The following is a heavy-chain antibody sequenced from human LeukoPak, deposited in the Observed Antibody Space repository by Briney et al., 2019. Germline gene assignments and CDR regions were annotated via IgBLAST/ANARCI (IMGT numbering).Heavy chain of an antibody. CDR2: IYYSGST. D-gene: IGHD2-2*01. CDR1: GGSISSYY. Sequence: SETLSLTCTVSGGSISSYYWSWIRQPPGKGLEWIGYIYYSGSTYYNPSLKSRVTISVDTSKNQFSLKLSSVTAADTAVYYCANAEQERVVVPAAMGITYYMDVWGKGTTVTVSS. V-gene: IGHV4-59*08. J-gene: IGHJ6*03. CDR3: ANAEQERVVVPAAMGITYYMDV.